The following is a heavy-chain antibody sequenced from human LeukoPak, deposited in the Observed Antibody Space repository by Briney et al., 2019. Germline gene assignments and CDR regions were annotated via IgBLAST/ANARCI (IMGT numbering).Heavy chain of an antibody. CDR3: ARPRAYDTRDLDY. V-gene: IGHV3-74*01. D-gene: IGHD3-22*01. Sequence: GGSLRLSCAASGFTFSSYSMNWVRQAPGKGLVWVSHINTDGSSTAYADSVKGRFTISRDNAKNTLYLQMNSLRAEDTAVYYCARPRAYDTRDLDYWGQGNLVTVSS. CDR2: INTDGSST. J-gene: IGHJ4*02. CDR1: GFTFSSYS.